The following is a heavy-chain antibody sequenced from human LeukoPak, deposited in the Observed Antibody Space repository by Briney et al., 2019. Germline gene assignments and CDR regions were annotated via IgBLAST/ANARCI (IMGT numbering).Heavy chain of an antibody. CDR1: GYTFTASW. J-gene: IGHJ5*02. CDR2: IYPGDSDT. V-gene: IGHV5-51*01. D-gene: IGHD6-25*01. Sequence: GESLKISCQGSGYTFTASWIGLVRQMPGKGLEGMGIIYPGDSDTRYSPSFQGQVTISADKSTSTAYLQWSSLKASDTAMYYCARLIAADGYKWFDPWGQGTLVTVSS. CDR3: ARLIAADGYKWFDP.